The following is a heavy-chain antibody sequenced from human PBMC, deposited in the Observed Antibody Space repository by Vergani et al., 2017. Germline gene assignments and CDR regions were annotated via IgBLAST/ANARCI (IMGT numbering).Heavy chain of an antibody. Sequence: QVQLVQSGAELKKPGASVRVSCKASGFIFTDYYIHWMRQAPGQGLEWIGWINPNGDATHYAQNFRGRVTLTSDTSSTTAYMDLASLTSDDTAIYYCARDHQGPTTLDYWGQGSLVTVSS. V-gene: IGHV1-2*02. CDR1: GFIFTDYY. J-gene: IGHJ4*02. D-gene: IGHD1-26*01. CDR3: ARDHQGPTTLDY. CDR2: INPNGDAT.